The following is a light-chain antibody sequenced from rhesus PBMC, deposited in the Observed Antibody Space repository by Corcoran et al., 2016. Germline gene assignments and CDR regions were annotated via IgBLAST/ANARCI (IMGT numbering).Light chain of an antibody. Sequence: DIQMTQSPSSLSASVGDTVTITCRASQSISSWLAWYQQKPGKAPKLLIYKASTLQSGVPSRFSGSGVGTDFTLTISSLQSEDFATYYCQQYSSSPFTFGPGTKLDIK. CDR1: QSISSW. V-gene: IGKV1-22*01. CDR2: KAS. J-gene: IGKJ3*01. CDR3: QQYSSSPFT.